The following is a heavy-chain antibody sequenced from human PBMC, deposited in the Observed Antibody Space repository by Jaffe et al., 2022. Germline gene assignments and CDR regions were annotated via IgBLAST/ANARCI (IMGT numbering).Heavy chain of an antibody. CDR1: GYSISSGYY. D-gene: IGHD3-9*01. CDR2: IYHSGST. Sequence: QVQLQESGPGLVKPSETLSLTCAVSGYSISSGYYWGWIRQPPGKGLEWIGSIYHSGSTYYNPSLKSRVTISVDTSKNQFSLKLSSVTAADTAVYYCARAYYDILTGYCFFDYWGQGTLVTVSS. V-gene: IGHV4-38-2*01. CDR3: ARAYYDILTGYCFFDY. J-gene: IGHJ4*02.